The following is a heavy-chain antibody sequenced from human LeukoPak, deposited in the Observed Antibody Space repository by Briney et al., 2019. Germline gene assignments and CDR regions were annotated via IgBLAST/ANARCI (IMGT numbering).Heavy chain of an antibody. J-gene: IGHJ4*02. V-gene: IGHV3-21*01. CDR2: ISSSGSYI. Sequence: PGGSLRLSCAASGFTFSSYSMNWVRQAPGKGLEWVSSISSSGSYIYYADSVKGRFTISRDNAKNSLYLQMNSLRAEDTAVYYCARAIIDYYDSSGYYRFDYWGQGTLVTVSS. D-gene: IGHD3-22*01. CDR1: GFTFSSYS. CDR3: ARAIIDYYDSSGYYRFDY.